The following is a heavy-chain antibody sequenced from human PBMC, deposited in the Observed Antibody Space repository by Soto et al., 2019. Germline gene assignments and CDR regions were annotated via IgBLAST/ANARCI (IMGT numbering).Heavy chain of an antibody. CDR1: GGTFSRYA. D-gene: IGHD3-10*01. CDR2: VIPIFGTA. Sequence: QVQLVQSGAEMKKPGSSVKVSCQASGGTFSRYAISWVRQAPGQGLEWLGGVIPIFGTANYAQKFQGRVTINADESMSTAYMELSSLGAEDTAVYYCARVRNSLTTVRGVVYSLDVSGQGTMVTVSS. CDR3: ARVRNSLTTVRGVVYSLDV. J-gene: IGHJ3*01. V-gene: IGHV1-69*01.